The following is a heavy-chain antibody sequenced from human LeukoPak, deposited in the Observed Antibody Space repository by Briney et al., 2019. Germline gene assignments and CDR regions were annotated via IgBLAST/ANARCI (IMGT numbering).Heavy chain of an antibody. CDR1: GGTFSSYA. V-gene: IGHV1-69*13. J-gene: IGHJ6*03. CDR2: IITIFGTA. D-gene: IGHD4-11*01. Sequence: SVKVSCKASGGTFSSYAISWVRQPSGQGLEWMGGIITIFGTANDAQKFQGRVTITADESTSTAYMELSSLSSEDTAVYYCASSIDYSSSLLSTYFYYYDMDVWGKGTTVTVSS. CDR3: ASSIDYSSSLLSTYFYYYDMDV.